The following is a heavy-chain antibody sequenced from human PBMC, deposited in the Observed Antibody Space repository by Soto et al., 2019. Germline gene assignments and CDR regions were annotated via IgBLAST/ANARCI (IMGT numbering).Heavy chain of an antibody. CDR2: INGDYGNT. J-gene: IGHJ6*04. V-gene: IGHV1-18*01. Sequence: GASVKVSCKASGYTFYSHSISWVRQAPGQGLEWMGRINGDYGNTQYAQKFRGRVTMTTDTSTTTVYMELTNLRSDDTAVYYCALGIQGEYHYGMDFWGKGSTVTVAS. CDR3: ALGIQGEYHYGMDF. CDR1: GYTFYSHS. D-gene: IGHD5-18*01.